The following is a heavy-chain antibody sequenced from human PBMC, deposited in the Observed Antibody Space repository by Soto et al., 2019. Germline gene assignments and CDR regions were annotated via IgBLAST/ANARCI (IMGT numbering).Heavy chain of an antibody. V-gene: IGHV3-23*01. CDR1: GFNFSSYA. D-gene: IGHD6-13*01. CDR2: ISVGGDFS. Sequence: GGSLRLSCAASGFNFSSYAMHWVRQAPGKGLEWVSSISVGGDFSYHADSVKGRFTISRDKSKNTVDLQMNRLRAEDTARYYCAKGGSAAATYYFDFWGQGTPVTVSS. CDR3: AKGGSAAATYYFDF. J-gene: IGHJ4*02.